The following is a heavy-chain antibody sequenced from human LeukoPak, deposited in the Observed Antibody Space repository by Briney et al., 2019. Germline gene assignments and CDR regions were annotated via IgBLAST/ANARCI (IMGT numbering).Heavy chain of an antibody. CDR1: GFTFSSYA. V-gene: IGHV3-23*01. Sequence: GGSLRLSCAGSGFTFSSYAMSWVRQAPGKGLEWVPAISGSGGSTYYADSVKGRFTISRDNSKSTLYLQMNSLRAEDTAVYYCAKELSYYYYYGMDVWGQGTTVTVSS. CDR2: ISGSGGST. CDR3: AKELSYYYYYGMDV. J-gene: IGHJ6*02. D-gene: IGHD3-10*01.